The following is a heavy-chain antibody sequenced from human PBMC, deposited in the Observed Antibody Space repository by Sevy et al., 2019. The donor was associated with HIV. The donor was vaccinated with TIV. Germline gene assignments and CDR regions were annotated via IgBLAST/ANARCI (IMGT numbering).Heavy chain of an antibody. J-gene: IGHJ3*02. CDR2: ISSSSADI. D-gene: IGHD1-26*01. Sequence: GGSLRLSCAASGFTFSNYNMNWVRQAPGEGLKWVSYISSSSADIYYTDSVKGRFTVSRDNSRKSLFLQMNGLSAEDTALYYCARDLLVGSTYVFDIWGRGTMVTVSS. CDR3: ARDLLVGSTYVFDI. V-gene: IGHV3-21*01. CDR1: GFTFSNYN.